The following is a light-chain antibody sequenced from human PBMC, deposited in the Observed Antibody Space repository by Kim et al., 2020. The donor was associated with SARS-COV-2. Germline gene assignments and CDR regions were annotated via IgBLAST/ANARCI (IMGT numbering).Light chain of an antibody. J-gene: IGLJ2*01. CDR1: SSDVGSYNR. CDR3: SSYASSSTVV. CDR2: EVS. Sequence: GQSVTLSCTGTSSDVGSYNRVSWYKQPPGTAPKVMIYEVSNRPSGVPDRFSGSKSGNTASLTISGLQAEDEADYYCSSYASSSTVVFGGGTQLTVL. V-gene: IGLV2-18*02.